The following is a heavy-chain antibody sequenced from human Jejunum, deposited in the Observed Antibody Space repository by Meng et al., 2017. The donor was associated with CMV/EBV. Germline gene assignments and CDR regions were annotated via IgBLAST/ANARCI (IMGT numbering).Heavy chain of an antibody. CDR1: GGSLTTPNYS. Sequence: SGGSLTTPNYSWFWIRLPPGKGLEWIGLVEDGGTTRYKPSLVSRVSISVDTSKNQFSLTLNSVIAADTAIYYCARGGWGNWNFEHWGQGKLVTVSS. CDR3: ARGGWGNWNFEH. J-gene: IGHJ4*02. CDR2: VEDGGTT. D-gene: IGHD3-16*01. V-gene: IGHV4-61*01.